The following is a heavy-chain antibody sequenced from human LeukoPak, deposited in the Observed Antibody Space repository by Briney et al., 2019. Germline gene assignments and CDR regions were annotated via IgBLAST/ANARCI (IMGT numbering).Heavy chain of an antibody. J-gene: IGHJ4*02. V-gene: IGHV3-48*03. Sequence: GGSLRLSCAVCGVTFSNYEMNWVRQAPGKGLEWLSYISSSGTTIYYADSVKGRFTISRDNARNSLYLQMNSLRAEDTAVYYCAGRFLEWSDVWGQGTLVTVSS. CDR3: AGRFLEWSDV. D-gene: IGHD3-3*01. CDR1: GVTFSNYE. CDR2: ISSSGTTI.